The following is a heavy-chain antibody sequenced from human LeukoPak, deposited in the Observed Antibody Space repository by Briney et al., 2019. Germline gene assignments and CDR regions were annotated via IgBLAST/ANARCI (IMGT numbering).Heavy chain of an antibody. V-gene: IGHV1-18*01. CDR3: ARAWWYSSSWYVSYYYMDV. D-gene: IGHD6-13*01. Sequence: ASVKVSCKASGYTFTSYGISWVRQAPGQGLEWMGWISAYNGNTNYEQKLQGRVTMTADTSTSTAYMELRSLRSHDTAVYYCARAWWYSSSWYVSYYYMDVWGKGTTVTVSS. CDR2: ISAYNGNT. J-gene: IGHJ6*03. CDR1: GYTFTSYG.